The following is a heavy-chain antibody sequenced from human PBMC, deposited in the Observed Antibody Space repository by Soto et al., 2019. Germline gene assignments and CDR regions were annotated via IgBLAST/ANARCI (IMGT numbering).Heavy chain of an antibody. CDR2: IYYSGST. D-gene: IGHD1-1*01. V-gene: IGHV4-31*03. CDR3: ARDRKLEPTVSN. Sequence: PSETLSLTCTVSGGPISSGGYYWSWIRQHPGKGLEWIGYIYYSGSTYYNPSLKSRVTISVDTSKNQFSLKLSSVTAADTAVYYCARDRKLEPTVSNWGQGTLVTVSS. CDR1: GGPISSGGYY. J-gene: IGHJ4*02.